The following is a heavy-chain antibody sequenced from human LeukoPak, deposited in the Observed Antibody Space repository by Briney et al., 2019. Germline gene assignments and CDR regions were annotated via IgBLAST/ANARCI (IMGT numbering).Heavy chain of an antibody. CDR2: ISDDGNKK. Sequence: PGRSLRLSCAASGFTFTNFAMHWVRQAPGKGLEWVTVISDDGNKKYFADSVKGRFTTSRDNSKNTLYLQMNSLRAEDTAVYYCAKGGPHYGSGSYYAFDYWGQGTLVTVSS. J-gene: IGHJ4*02. D-gene: IGHD3-10*01. CDR1: GFTFTNFA. CDR3: AKGGPHYGSGSYYAFDY. V-gene: IGHV3-30*18.